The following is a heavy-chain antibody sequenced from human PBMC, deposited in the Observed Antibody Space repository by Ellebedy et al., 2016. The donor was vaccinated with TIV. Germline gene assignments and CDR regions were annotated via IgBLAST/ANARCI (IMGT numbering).Heavy chain of an antibody. Sequence: GESLKISCAASGFTFSSFAMNWVRQAPGKGLVWVSTISHTGTRTYYADSVEGRFIISRDTSRKTLFLQMNSLRDEDTAVYYFAQRGADYWGQGTPVTVSS. V-gene: IGHV3-23*01. CDR1: GFTFSSFA. CDR3: AQRGADY. CDR2: ISHTGTRT. D-gene: IGHD3-16*01. J-gene: IGHJ4*02.